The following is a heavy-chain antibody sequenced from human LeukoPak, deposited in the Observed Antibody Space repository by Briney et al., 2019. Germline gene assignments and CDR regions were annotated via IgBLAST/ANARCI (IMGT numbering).Heavy chain of an antibody. V-gene: IGHV1-18*01. D-gene: IGHD6-13*01. Sequence: ASVKVSCKASGYSFTSYGITWVRQAPGQGLEWMGWISGYNGHTNYAQKFQGRVTMTTDTSTSTAYMELRSLRSDDTAVYYCATDREYSSSWPDAFDIWGQGTMVTVSS. CDR2: ISGYNGHT. CDR3: ATDREYSSSWPDAFDI. CDR1: GYSFTSYG. J-gene: IGHJ3*02.